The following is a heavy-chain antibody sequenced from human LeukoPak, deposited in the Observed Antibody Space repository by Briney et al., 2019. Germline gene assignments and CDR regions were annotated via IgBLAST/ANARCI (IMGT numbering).Heavy chain of an antibody. J-gene: IGHJ5*02. CDR2: ISGSGGST. CDR1: GFTFSSND. D-gene: IGHD3-22*01. V-gene: IGHV3-23*01. Sequence: GGSLRLSCAASGFTFSSNDMSWVRQAPGKGLEWVSAISGSGGSTYYADSVKGRFTISRDNSKNTLYLQMNSLRAEDTAVYYCAKDLWQAYYYDSSGYPRGNWFDPWGQGTLVTVSS. CDR3: AKDLWQAYYYDSSGYPRGNWFDP.